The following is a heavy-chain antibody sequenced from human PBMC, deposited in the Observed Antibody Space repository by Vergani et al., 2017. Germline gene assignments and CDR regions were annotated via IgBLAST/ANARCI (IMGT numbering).Heavy chain of an antibody. J-gene: IGHJ5*02. V-gene: IGHV1-69*18. CDR2: IIPIFGTA. Sequence: QVQLVQSGAEVKKPGASVKVSCKASGGTFSSYAISWVRQAPGQGLEWMGRIIPIFGTANYAQKFQGRVTMTADESTSTAYMELSSLRSEDTAVYYGARADILTGYANWFDPWGQGTLVTVSS. CDR1: GGTFSSYA. D-gene: IGHD3-9*01. CDR3: ARADILTGYANWFDP.